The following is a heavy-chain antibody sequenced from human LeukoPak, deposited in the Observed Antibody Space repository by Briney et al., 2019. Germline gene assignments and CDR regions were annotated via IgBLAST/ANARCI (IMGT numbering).Heavy chain of an antibody. D-gene: IGHD3-22*01. CDR1: GGSISSSSYY. CDR3: ARQASMIVVVQLWFDP. CDR2: IYYSGST. Sequence: PLETLSLTCTVSGGSISSSSYYWGWIRQPPGKGLEWIGSIYYSGSTYYNPSLKSRVTISVDTSKNQFSLKLSSVTAADTAVYYCARQASMIVVVQLWFDPWGQGTLVTVSS. V-gene: IGHV4-39*01. J-gene: IGHJ5*02.